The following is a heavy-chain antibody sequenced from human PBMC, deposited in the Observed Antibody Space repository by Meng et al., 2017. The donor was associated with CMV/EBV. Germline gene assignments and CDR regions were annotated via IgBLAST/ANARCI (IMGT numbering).Heavy chain of an antibody. CDR2: ISYDGSNK. D-gene: IGHD6-6*01. Sequence: GESLKISCAASGFTFSSYAMHWVRQAPGKGLEWVAVISYDGSNKYYADSVKGRFTISRDNAKNSLYLQMNSLRAEDTALYYCAKESLISSSRGLLDYWGQGTLVTSPQ. V-gene: IGHV3-30-3*01. J-gene: IGHJ4*02. CDR3: AKESLISSSRGLLDY. CDR1: GFTFSSYA.